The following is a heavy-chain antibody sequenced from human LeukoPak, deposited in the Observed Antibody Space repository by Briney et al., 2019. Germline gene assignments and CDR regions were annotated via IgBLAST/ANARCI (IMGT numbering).Heavy chain of an antibody. Sequence: PGGSLRLSCAASGFTSSSYSMNWVRQAPGKGLEWVSSISSSSSYIYYADSVKGRFTISRDNAKNSLYLQMNSLRAEDTAVYYCASVCSGGSCSFDYWGQGTLVTVSS. V-gene: IGHV3-21*01. J-gene: IGHJ4*02. CDR2: ISSSSSYI. D-gene: IGHD2-15*01. CDR3: ASVCSGGSCSFDY. CDR1: GFTSSSYS.